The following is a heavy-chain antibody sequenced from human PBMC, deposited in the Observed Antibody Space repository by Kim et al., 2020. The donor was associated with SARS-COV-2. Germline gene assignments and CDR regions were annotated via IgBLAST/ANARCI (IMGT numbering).Heavy chain of an antibody. Sequence: GGSLRLSCAASGFTFSSYAMSWVRQAPGKGLEWVSAISGSGGSTYYADSVKGRFTISRDNSKNTLYLQMNSLRAEDTAVYYCAKGTYYDFWSGYYDAFDIWGQGTMVTVSS. CDR1: GFTFSSYA. V-gene: IGHV3-23*01. CDR2: ISGSGGST. J-gene: IGHJ3*02. D-gene: IGHD3-3*01. CDR3: AKGTYYDFWSGYYDAFDI.